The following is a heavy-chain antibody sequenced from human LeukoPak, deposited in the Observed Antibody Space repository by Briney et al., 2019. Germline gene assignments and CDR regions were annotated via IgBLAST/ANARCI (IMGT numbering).Heavy chain of an antibody. V-gene: IGHV4-59*02. CDR2: VYYSGST. J-gene: IGHJ4*02. CDR1: GGSVSGYY. CDR3: ARIHRYCSGGACYVLDN. Sequence: KSSETLSLTCVVSGGSVSGYYWGWIRQPPGRGLEWIGYVYYSGSTNYIPSFKSRITISVDTSRNQFSLQLSSVTAADTAVYYCARIHRYCSGGACYVLDNWGQGTLVAVSS. D-gene: IGHD2-15*01.